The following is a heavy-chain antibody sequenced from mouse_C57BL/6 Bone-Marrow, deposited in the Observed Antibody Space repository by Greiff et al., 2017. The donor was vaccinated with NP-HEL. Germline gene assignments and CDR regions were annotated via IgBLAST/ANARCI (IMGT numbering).Heavy chain of an antibody. Sequence: DVKLVESGGGLVKPGGSLKLSCAASGFTFSDYGMHWVRQAPEKGLEWVAYISSGSSTIYYADTVKGRFTISRDNAKNTPFLQMTSLRSEDTALFNCAWDWYGDSDDWDLDVWGGGTGVTVTA. D-gene: IGHD2-14*01. V-gene: IGHV5-17*01. J-gene: IGHJ1*01. CDR2: ISSGSSTI. CDR3: AWDWYGDSDDWDLDV. CDR1: GFTFSDYG.